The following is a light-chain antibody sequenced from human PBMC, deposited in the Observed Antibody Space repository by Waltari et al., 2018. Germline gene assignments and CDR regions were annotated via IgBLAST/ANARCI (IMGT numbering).Light chain of an antibody. J-gene: IGKJ1*01. CDR2: DAS. CDR1: QSVSTD. CDR3: QRYGSSPTT. V-gene: IGKV3-20*01. Sequence: EIVLTQSPGTLSLSPGEGANLSCRASQSVSTDVAWYQQRPGQAPRLLIYDASKRATGIPDRFSGSGSGTDFTLTISRLEPEDFAVYYCQRYGSSPTTFGQGTKVEIK.